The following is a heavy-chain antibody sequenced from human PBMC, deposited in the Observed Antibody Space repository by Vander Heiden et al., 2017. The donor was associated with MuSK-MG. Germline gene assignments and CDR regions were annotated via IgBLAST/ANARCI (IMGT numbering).Heavy chain of an antibody. Sequence: EVQLVESVGGLVQPGGSLSLSCAASGFTFSSYDMHWVRKATGKGLEWVSAIGTAGDTYYPGSVKGRFTISRENAKNSLYLQMNSLRAGDTAVYYCARGAMGAFDIWGQGTMVTVSS. CDR3: ARGAMGAFDI. D-gene: IGHD1-26*01. J-gene: IGHJ3*02. CDR2: IGTAGDT. V-gene: IGHV3-13*01. CDR1: GFTFSSYD.